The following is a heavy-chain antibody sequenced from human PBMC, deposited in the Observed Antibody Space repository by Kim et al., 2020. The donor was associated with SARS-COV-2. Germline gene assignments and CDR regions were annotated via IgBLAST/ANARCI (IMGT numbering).Heavy chain of an antibody. D-gene: IGHD6-13*01. J-gene: IGHJ4*01. CDR2: IDKNGRNI. CDR1: GFTFSDYA. Sequence: GGSLRLSCAASGFTFSDYAMTWVRQVPGEGLDWVSSIDKNGRNIYYTDSAKGRFTISRDNSKHTLYLQMNSLRAEDTAVYYCAKKGRDNSSGYYFAYWG. CDR3: AKKGRDNSSGYYFAY. V-gene: IGHV3-23*05.